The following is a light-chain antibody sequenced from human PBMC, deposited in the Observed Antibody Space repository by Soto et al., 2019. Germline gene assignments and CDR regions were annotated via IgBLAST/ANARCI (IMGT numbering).Light chain of an antibody. J-gene: IGKJ1*01. Sequence: DIQMTQSPSSLSASVGDRVTISCRASQNVNGYLNWYQQKPGRAPNLLIYAASTLQSGVPSRFSGSGSGTDFTLTISGLQPDDFATYYCQQSYNTPQTFGRGTKVEIK. CDR2: AAS. CDR3: QQSYNTPQT. V-gene: IGKV1-39*01. CDR1: QNVNGY.